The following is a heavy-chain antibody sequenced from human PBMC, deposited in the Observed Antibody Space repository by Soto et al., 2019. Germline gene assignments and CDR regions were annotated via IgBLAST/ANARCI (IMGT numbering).Heavy chain of an antibody. J-gene: IGHJ5*02. V-gene: IGHV4-61*01. CDR2: IYFSGST. CDR3: ARRRYSSSWLGWFDP. D-gene: IGHD6-13*01. CDR1: GASISSGCFY. Sequence: PSETLSLTCHVSGASISSGCFYWSWIRQHPGKGLEWIGYIYFSGSTNYNPSLKSRVTISVDTSKNQFSLKLSSVTAADTAVYYCARRRYSSSWLGWFDPWGQGTLVTVSS.